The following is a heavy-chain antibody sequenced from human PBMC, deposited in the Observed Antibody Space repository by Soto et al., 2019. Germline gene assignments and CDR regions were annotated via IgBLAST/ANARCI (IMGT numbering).Heavy chain of an antibody. V-gene: IGHV1-46*01. CDR1: GYTFTSYY. CDR3: ASIGYCSSTSCYDGAFDI. Sequence: GASVKVSCKASGYTFTSYYMHWVRQAPGQGLEWMGIINPSGGSTSYAQKFQGRVTMTRDTSTSTVYMELSSLRSEDTAVYYCASIGYCSSTSCYDGAFDIWGQGTMVTVSS. J-gene: IGHJ3*02. CDR2: INPSGGST. D-gene: IGHD2-2*01.